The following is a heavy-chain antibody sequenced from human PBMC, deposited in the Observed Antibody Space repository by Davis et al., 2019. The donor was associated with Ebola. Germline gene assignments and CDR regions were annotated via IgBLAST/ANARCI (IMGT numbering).Heavy chain of an antibody. CDR3: ATLPDI. Sequence: AASVKVSCKASGYTFTSYAMHWVRQAPGQGLEWMGWINTNTGNPRYAKGFTGRFVFSLDTSVNMAYLLINSLKTEDAAVYYCATLPDIWGQGTMVTVSS. J-gene: IGHJ3*02. V-gene: IGHV7-4-1*04. CDR2: INTNTGNP. CDR1: GYTFTSYA.